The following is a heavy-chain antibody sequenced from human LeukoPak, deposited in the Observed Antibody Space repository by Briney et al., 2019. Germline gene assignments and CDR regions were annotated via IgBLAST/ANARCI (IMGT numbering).Heavy chain of an antibody. Sequence: GGSLRLSCAASGFTFSSYGMHWVRQAPGKGLEWVAVISYDGSNKYYADSVKGRFTISRDNSKNTLYLQMNSLRAEDTAVYYCAKDRTTILYYFDYWGQGTLVTPSA. CDR3: AKDRTTILYYFDY. CDR1: GFTFSSYG. V-gene: IGHV3-30*18. J-gene: IGHJ4*02. CDR2: ISYDGSNK. D-gene: IGHD1-1*01.